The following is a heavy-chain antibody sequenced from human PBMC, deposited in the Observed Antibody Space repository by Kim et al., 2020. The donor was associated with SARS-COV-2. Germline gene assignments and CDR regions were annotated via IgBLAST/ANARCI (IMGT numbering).Heavy chain of an antibody. D-gene: IGHD2-15*01. CDR2: IKGDGSET. V-gene: IGHV3-7*01. CDR1: GFSFSSYW. CDR3: AKVHGWSDLAYYFDY. J-gene: IGHJ4*02. Sequence: GGSLRLSCAASGFSFSSYWMSWVRQSPGKGLEWVANIKGDGSETFYLDSVKGRFTISRDNAENSLYLHMSSLGAEDTALYYCAKVHGWSDLAYYFDYWGQGTLVTVSS.